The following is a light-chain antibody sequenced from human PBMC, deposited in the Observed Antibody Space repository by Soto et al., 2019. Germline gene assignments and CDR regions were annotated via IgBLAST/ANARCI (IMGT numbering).Light chain of an antibody. J-gene: IGKJ2*01. Sequence: EIVLTQSPGTLSSSPGERATLSCRASQSVSSSSLAWYQQKPDQAPRLLIYGASSRATGIPDRFSGSGSGTDFTLTISRLEPEDFAVYYCQQYGSSLYTFGQGTKLEIK. CDR2: GAS. V-gene: IGKV3-20*01. CDR3: QQYGSSLYT. CDR1: QSVSSSS.